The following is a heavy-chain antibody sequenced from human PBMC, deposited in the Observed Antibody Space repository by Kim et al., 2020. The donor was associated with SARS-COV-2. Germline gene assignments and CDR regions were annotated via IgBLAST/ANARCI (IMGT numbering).Heavy chain of an antibody. CDR1: GFTFSSYA. D-gene: IGHD3-3*01. CDR2: ISGSGGST. V-gene: IGHV3-23*01. CDR3: AKDDMAIEGDIIFGVVIGWFDP. Sequence: GGFLRLSCAASGFTFSSYAMSWVRQAPGKGLEWVSAISGSGGSTYYADSVKGRFTISRDNSKNTLYLQMNSLRAEDTAVYYCAKDDMAIEGDIIFGVVIGWFDPWGQGTLVTVSS. J-gene: IGHJ5*02.